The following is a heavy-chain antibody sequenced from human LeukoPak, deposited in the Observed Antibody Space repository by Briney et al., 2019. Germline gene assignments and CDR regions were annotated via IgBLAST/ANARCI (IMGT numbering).Heavy chain of an antibody. D-gene: IGHD1-26*01. CDR1: GGSISSYY. Sequence: SETLSLTCTVSGGSISSYYWSWIRQPPGKGLEWIGYIYYIGSTNYNPSLKSRVTISVDTSKNQFSLKLSSVTAADTAVYYCASHSGSYFWAFDIWGQGTMVTVSS. CDR2: IYYIGST. J-gene: IGHJ3*02. CDR3: ASHSGSYFWAFDI. V-gene: IGHV4-59*08.